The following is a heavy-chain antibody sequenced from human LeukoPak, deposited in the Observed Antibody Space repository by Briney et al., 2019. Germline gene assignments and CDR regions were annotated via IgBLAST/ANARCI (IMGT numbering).Heavy chain of an antibody. V-gene: IGHV3-20*04. Sequence: GSLSLSCAASGFTFDDYGMSWVRQAPGKGLEWVSGINWNGGSTGYADSVKGRFTISRDNAKNSLYLQMNSLRAEDTASYYCARASIAAAANFDYWGQGTLVTVSS. CDR2: INWNGGST. D-gene: IGHD6-13*01. CDR1: GFTFDDYG. CDR3: ARASIAAAANFDY. J-gene: IGHJ4*02.